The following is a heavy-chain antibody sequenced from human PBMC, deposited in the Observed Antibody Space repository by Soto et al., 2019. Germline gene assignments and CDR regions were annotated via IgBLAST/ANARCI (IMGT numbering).Heavy chain of an antibody. J-gene: IGHJ4*02. Sequence: PGGSLRLSCAASGFTFSASWMSWVRQAPGKGLEWVANIKPDGSEKYYVDSVKGRFTISRDNANNALFLQMISLRAEDTALYFCAKGPYWGQGSLVTVSS. CDR1: GFTFSASW. CDR2: IKPDGSEK. CDR3: AKGPY. V-gene: IGHV3-7*01.